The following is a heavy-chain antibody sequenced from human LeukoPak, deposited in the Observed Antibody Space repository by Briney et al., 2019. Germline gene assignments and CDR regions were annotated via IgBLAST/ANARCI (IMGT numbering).Heavy chain of an antibody. CDR1: GFTFNDYY. CDR2: INIGGTNT. CDR3: ATDGAGFDT. Sequence: PGGSLRLSCAASGFTFNDYYMSWIRQAPGKGLELLSYINIGGTNTHYADSVQGRFTISRDNAKKSLYLEMNNLRAEDTAVYYCATDGAGFDTWGQGVLVTVSS. V-gene: IGHV3-11*01. J-gene: IGHJ5*02.